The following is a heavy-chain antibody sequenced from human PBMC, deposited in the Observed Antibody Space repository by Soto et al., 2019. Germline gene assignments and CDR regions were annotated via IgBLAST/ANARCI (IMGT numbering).Heavy chain of an antibody. D-gene: IGHD1-1*01. Sequence: GGSLRLSCAASGFTFSSYGMHWVRQAPGKGLEWVAVIWYDGSNKYYADSVKGRFTISRDNSKNTLYLQMNSLRAEDTAVYYCAREFRTTGTGYFGYWGQGTLVTVSS. CDR3: AREFRTTGTGYFGY. CDR2: IWYDGSNK. J-gene: IGHJ4*02. V-gene: IGHV3-33*08. CDR1: GFTFSSYG.